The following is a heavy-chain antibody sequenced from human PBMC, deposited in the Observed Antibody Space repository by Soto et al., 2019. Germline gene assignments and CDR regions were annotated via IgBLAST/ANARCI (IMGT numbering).Heavy chain of an antibody. CDR2: IYTSGST. D-gene: IGHD3-3*01. V-gene: IGHV4-4*07. Sequence: SATLSLTCTVSGGSISSYYWSWIRPPDGKGLEWIGRIYTSGSTNYNPSLKSRVTISVDTSKNQFSLKLTSVTAADTAVYYCARGQRKEWFEAKYGMDVWGQGTTVT. J-gene: IGHJ6*02. CDR3: ARGQRKEWFEAKYGMDV. CDR1: GGSISSYY.